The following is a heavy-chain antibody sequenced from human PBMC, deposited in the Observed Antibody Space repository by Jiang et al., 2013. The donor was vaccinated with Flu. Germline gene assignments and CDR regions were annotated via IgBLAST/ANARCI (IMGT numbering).Heavy chain of an antibody. Sequence: GPGLVKPSETLSLTCTVSGGSISSYYWSWIRQPPGKGLEWIGYIYYSGSTNYNPSLKSRVTISVDTSKNQFSLKLSSVTAADTAVYYCARHGDYGWYFDYWGQGTLVTVSS. CDR3: ARHGDYGWYFDY. D-gene: IGHD4-17*01. CDR1: GGSISSYY. J-gene: IGHJ4*02. V-gene: IGHV4-59*01. CDR2: IYYSGST.